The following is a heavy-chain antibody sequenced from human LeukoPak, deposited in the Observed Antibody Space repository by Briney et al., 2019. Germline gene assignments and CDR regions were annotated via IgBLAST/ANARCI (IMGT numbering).Heavy chain of an antibody. V-gene: IGHV3-23*01. J-gene: IGHJ4*02. CDR1: GXTFSSSG. Sequence: GGSLRLSCAASGXTFSSSGVSWVRQAPGKGLEWVSTISGSGGSTYYADSVKGRFTISRDNSKNTLYLQMNSLRAEDTALYYCAKRAPYYFDYWGQGTLVTVSS. CDR2: ISGSGGST. CDR3: AKRAPYYFDY.